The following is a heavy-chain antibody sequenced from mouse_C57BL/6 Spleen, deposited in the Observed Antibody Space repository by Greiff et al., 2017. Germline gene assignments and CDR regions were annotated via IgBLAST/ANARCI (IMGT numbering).Heavy chain of an antibody. Sequence: EVQLQESVAELVRPGASVKLSCTASGFNIKNTYMPWVKQRPEQGLEWIGRIDPANGNTKYAPKFQGKATITADTSSNTAYLQLSSLTSEDTAIYYCARWGYGSSYAMDYWGQGTSVTVSS. CDR2: IDPANGNT. D-gene: IGHD1-1*01. V-gene: IGHV14-3*01. CDR3: ARWGYGSSYAMDY. J-gene: IGHJ4*01. CDR1: GFNIKNTY.